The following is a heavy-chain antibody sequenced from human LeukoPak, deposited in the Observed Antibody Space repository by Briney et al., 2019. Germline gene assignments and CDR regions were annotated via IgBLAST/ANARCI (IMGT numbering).Heavy chain of an antibody. V-gene: IGHV3-74*01. D-gene: IGHD2-2*01. Sequence: GGSLRLSCAASGNYWMHWVRQAPGKGLVWVSHINGDGSWTSYADSVRGRFTISKDNAKNTVYLQMNNLRAEDTAVYYCVSFYETYWGRGTLVTVSS. CDR1: GNYW. CDR2: INGDGSWT. J-gene: IGHJ4*02. CDR3: VSFYETY.